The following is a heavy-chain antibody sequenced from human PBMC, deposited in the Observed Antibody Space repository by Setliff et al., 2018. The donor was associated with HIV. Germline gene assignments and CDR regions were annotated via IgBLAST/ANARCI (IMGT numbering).Heavy chain of an antibody. J-gene: IGHJ2*01. D-gene: IGHD3-3*01. CDR1: GGSFTAYY. Sequence: SETLSLTCAVYGGSFTAYYWTWIRQPPGKGLEWIGEIHHGGSTNYMPSLKSRVTISLDTSKNQFSLKLSSVTAADTAVYYCAREQFLESGGVPNWYFDLWGRGTLVTVSS. V-gene: IGHV4-34*01. CDR3: AREQFLESGGVPNWYFDL. CDR2: IHHGGST.